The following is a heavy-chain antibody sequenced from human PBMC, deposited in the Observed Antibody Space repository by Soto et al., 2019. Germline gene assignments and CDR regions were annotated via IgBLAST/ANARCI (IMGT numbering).Heavy chain of an antibody. CDR1: GYTFTSYG. J-gene: IGHJ3*02. V-gene: IGHV1-18*01. D-gene: IGHD3-9*01. Sequence: QVQLVQSGAEVKKPGASVKVSCKASGYTFTSYGISWVRQAPGQGLEWMGWISAYNGNTNYAQKLQGRVTMTTDTSTSTAYMELRSMRSDDTAVYYWASNSYYDILTGEERDDAFDIWGQGTMVTVSS. CDR3: ASNSYYDILTGEERDDAFDI. CDR2: ISAYNGNT.